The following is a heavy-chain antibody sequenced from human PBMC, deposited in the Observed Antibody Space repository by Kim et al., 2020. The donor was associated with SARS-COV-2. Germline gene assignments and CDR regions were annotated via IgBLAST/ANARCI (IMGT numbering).Heavy chain of an antibody. CDR1: GGSISSYY. CDR2: IYYSGST. V-gene: IGHV4-59*13. D-gene: IGHD3-10*01. Sequence: SETLSLTCTVSGGSISSYYWSWIRQPPGKGLEWIGYIYYSGSTNYNPSLKSRVTISVDTSKNQFSLKLSSVTAADTAVYYCARDLRVRGGSNFDYWGQGTLVTVSS. J-gene: IGHJ4*02. CDR3: ARDLRVRGGSNFDY.